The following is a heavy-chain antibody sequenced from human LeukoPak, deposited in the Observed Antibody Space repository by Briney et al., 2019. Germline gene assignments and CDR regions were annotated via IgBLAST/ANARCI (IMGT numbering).Heavy chain of an antibody. V-gene: IGHV4-34*01. Sequence: GPLRLSCAASGFIFSSYEMNWVRQAPGKGLEWIGEINHSGSTNYNPSLKSRVTISVDTSKNQFSLKLSSVTAADTAVYYCARGPKIAVAAWGYYYYGMDVWGQGTTVTVSS. CDR3: ARGPKIAVAAWGYYYYGMDV. CDR2: INHSGST. CDR1: GFIFSSYE. J-gene: IGHJ6*02. D-gene: IGHD6-19*01.